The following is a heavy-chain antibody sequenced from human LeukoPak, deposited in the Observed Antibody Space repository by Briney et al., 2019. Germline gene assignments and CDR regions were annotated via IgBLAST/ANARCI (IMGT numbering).Heavy chain of an antibody. D-gene: IGHD3-10*01. CDR3: ARAIRYGSESYYTPTNWFDP. J-gene: IGHJ5*02. CDR2: ISYDGSNK. V-gene: IGHV3-30*04. Sequence: GGSLRLSCAASGFTFSSYAMHWVRQAPGKGLEWVAVISYDGSNKYYADSVKGRFTISRDNSKNTLYLQMNSLRAEDTAVYYCARAIRYGSESYYTPTNWFDPWGQGTLVTVYS. CDR1: GFTFSSYA.